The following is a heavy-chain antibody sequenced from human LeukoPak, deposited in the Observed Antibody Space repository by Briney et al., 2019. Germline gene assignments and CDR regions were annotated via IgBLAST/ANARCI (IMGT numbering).Heavy chain of an antibody. CDR3: ARKTWDSSGYYCLDY. CDR2: VNGDGSNT. CDR1: GFTFSSYW. J-gene: IGHJ4*02. Sequence: GGSLRLSCAASGFTFSSYWMHWVRQAPGKGLVWVSRVNGDGSNTTYADSVKGRFTISRDNAKNSLYLQMNSLRDEDTAVYYCARKTWDSSGYYCLDYWGQGTLVTVSS. D-gene: IGHD3-22*01. V-gene: IGHV3-74*01.